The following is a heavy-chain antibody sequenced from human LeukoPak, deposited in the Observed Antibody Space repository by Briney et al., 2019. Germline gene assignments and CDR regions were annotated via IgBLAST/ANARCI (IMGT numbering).Heavy chain of an antibody. Sequence: SSETLSLTCAVYGGSFSGYYLSWIRQPPGKGLEWIGETSHSGSTNYNPSLKSRVIISVDTSKNQSSLKLSSVTAADTAVYYCAATIYSGFDSLDYWGQGTLVTVSS. J-gene: IGHJ4*02. CDR1: GGSFSGYY. CDR2: TSHSGST. CDR3: AATIYSGFDSLDY. D-gene: IGHD5-12*01. V-gene: IGHV4-34*01.